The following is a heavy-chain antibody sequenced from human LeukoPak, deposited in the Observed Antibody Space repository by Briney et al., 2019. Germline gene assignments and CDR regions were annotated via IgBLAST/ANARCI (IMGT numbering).Heavy chain of an antibody. CDR3: ARNSVAMDV. V-gene: IGHV6-1*01. CDR2: TAYRSKWST. CDR1: GDSVSNNIIA. D-gene: IGHD4-23*01. Sequence: SQTLSLNCAISGDSVSNNIIAWNWIRWRPSRGLEWLGRTAYRSKWSTDYALSVRGRISINPDTSKNQISLQLNSVTPEDTAVYYCARNSVAMDVWGQGTTVTVSS. J-gene: IGHJ6*02.